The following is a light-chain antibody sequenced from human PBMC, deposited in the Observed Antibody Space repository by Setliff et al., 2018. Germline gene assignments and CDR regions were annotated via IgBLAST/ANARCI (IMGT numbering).Light chain of an antibody. CDR1: SRDAGAHDF. J-gene: IGLJ3*02. Sequence: QSALTQPASVSESPGQSITISCTGTSRDAGAHDFVSWYQQRPGKAPKLIIYDVNNRPSGVSNRFSGSKSGNTASLTISGLQAEDDADYYCSSHTTSSTWVFGGGTKVTVL. CDR2: DVN. CDR3: SSHTTSSTWV. V-gene: IGLV2-14*03.